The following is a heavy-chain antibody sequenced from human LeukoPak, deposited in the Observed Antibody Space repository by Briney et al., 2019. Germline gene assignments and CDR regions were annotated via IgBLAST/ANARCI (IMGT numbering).Heavy chain of an antibody. CDR2: FTYDGSDR. CDR3: AKEDDAFDV. J-gene: IGHJ3*01. Sequence: SGGSLRLSCAASGFTFRTSVMHWVRQAPGKGLEWVAVFTYDGSDRYYADSVKGRFTISRDNSKNTLYLQVNSLRAEDTAVYYCAKEDDAFDVWGQGTMVTVSS. CDR1: GFTFRTSV. V-gene: IGHV3-30*18.